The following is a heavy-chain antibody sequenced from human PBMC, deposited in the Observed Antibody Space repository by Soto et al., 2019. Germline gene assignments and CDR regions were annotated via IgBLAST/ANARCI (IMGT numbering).Heavy chain of an antibody. D-gene: IGHD4-17*01. J-gene: IGHJ5*02. CDR2: IYWDDDK. CDR3: PHAGDYDLLTFAP. V-gene: IGHV2-5*02. CDR1: AFSLSTYHMG. Sequence: PAQTLTLTFDFSAFSLSTYHMGVAWIRQPPGKAVEWLALIYWDDDKRHSPSLKDRLAISKGPSSNQVVLTITNVDPGDTATYFCPHAGDYDLLTFAPWGTGTLVTVSS.